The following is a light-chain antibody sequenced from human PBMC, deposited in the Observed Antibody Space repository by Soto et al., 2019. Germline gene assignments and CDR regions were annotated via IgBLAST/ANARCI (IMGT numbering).Light chain of an antibody. J-gene: IGKJ2*01. CDR3: QQYNSYPYT. Sequence: DIQMTQSPSSVSASVGDRVSITCRASQDISSWVAWYQQRPGKAPKLLIYAATILQSGVPSRFSGSGSGTEFTLTISSLQPDDFATYYCQQYNSYPYTFGQGTKVDIK. CDR2: AAT. V-gene: IGKV1D-16*01. CDR1: QDISSW.